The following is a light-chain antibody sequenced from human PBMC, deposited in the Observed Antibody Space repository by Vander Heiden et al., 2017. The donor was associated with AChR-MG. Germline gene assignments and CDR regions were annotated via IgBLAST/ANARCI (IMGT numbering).Light chain of an antibody. CDR2: DVS. CDR1: SRDVGGYDY. V-gene: IGLV2-11*01. CDR3: CSYAGRFGEV. J-gene: IGLJ2*01. Sequence: QSALPQPRPVSGSPGQSITISSTGTSRDVGGYDYVSWYQQHPGKAPRLLIYDVSERPSGVPERFSGSKSGNTASLTISGLQADDEADYYCCSYAGRFGEVFGGGTTVTVL.